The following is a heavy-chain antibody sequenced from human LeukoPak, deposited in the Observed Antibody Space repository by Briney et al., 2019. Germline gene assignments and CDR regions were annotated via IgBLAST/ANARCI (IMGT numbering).Heavy chain of an antibody. CDR3: ASSQQYIGTYYSSRDDAFDI. Sequence: ASVKVSCKASGYTFISYDINWVRQGTGQGLEWMGWMNPNSGNTGCAQKFQGRGTMTRGTSISTAYMELSSLRSEDTAVYYCASSQQYIGTYYSSRDDAFDIWGQGTMVTVSS. J-gene: IGHJ3*02. CDR2: MNPNSGNT. D-gene: IGHD1-26*01. CDR1: GYTFISYD. V-gene: IGHV1-8*01.